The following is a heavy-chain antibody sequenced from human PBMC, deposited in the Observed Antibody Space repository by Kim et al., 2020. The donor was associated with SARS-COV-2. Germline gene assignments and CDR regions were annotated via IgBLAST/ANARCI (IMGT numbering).Heavy chain of an antibody. D-gene: IGHD6-13*01. CDR1: GFTFSSYW. CDR3: ARVSVGYSSSWYRGYYYYYGMDV. J-gene: IGHJ6*02. Sequence: GGSLRLSCAASGFTFSSYWMSWVRQAPGKGLEWVANIKQDGSEKYYVDSVKGRFTISRDNAKNSLYLQMNSLRAEDTTVYYCARVSVGYSSSWYRGYYYYYGMDVWGQGTTVTVSS. CDR2: IKQDGSEK. V-gene: IGHV3-7*01.